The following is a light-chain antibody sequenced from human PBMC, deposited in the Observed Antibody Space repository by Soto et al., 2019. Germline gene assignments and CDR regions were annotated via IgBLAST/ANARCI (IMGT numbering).Light chain of an antibody. CDR2: DAS. Sequence: EIVLTQSPATLSLSPGERATLSCRASQSVSSYLAWYQQKPGQAPRLLIYDASNRATGSPARFSGSGSGTDFTLTISSLEPEDFAIYYCPQRSNWPPVTFGGGTKVEIK. V-gene: IGKV3-11*01. CDR3: PQRSNWPPVT. J-gene: IGKJ4*01. CDR1: QSVSSY.